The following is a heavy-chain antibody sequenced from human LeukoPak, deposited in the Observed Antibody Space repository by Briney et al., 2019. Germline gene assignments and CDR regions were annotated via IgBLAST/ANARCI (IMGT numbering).Heavy chain of an antibody. CDR2: IYYSGST. D-gene: IGHD6-13*01. J-gene: IGHJ4*02. V-gene: IGHV4-39*07. Sequence: PSETLSLTCTVSGGSISSTSYYWGWLRQPPGKGLEWIGNIYYSGSTYYNPSLKSRVTISVDRSKNQFSLKLSSVTAADTAVYYCARESSSWPRHGYWGQGTLVTVSS. CDR1: GGSISSTSYY. CDR3: ARESSSWPRHGY.